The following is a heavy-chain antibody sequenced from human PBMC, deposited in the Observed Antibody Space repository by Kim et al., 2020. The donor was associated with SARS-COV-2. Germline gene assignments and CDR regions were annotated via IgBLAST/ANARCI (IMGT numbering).Heavy chain of an antibody. Sequence: GGSLRLSCAASGFTFSSYGMHWVRQAPGKGLEWVAVISYDGSNKYYADSVKGRFTISRDNSKNTLYLQMNSLRAEDTAVYYCAKDSYVYSGSYFDYWGQGTLVTVSS. D-gene: IGHD1-26*01. CDR2: ISYDGSNK. J-gene: IGHJ4*02. CDR1: GFTFSSYG. CDR3: AKDSYVYSGSYFDY. V-gene: IGHV3-30*18.